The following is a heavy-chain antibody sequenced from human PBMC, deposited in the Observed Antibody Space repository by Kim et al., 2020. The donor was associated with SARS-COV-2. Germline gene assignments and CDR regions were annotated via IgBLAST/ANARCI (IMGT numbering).Heavy chain of an antibody. CDR2: IYWDDDK. CDR1: GFSLSTSGVG. V-gene: IGHV2-5*02. Sequence: SGPTLVHPTQTLTLTCSFSGFSLSTSGVGVGWIRQPPGKALEWLALIYWDDDKRYSPSLKSRLTISKDIFKNQVVLTMTNLDPVDTATYYCAQRLDRSGNYYLTYFDSWGQGTLVTVSS. D-gene: IGHD3-10*01. J-gene: IGHJ4*02. CDR3: AQRLDRSGNYYLTYFDS.